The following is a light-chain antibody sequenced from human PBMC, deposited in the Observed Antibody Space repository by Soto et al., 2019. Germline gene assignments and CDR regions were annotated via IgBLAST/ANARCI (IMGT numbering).Light chain of an antibody. CDR3: QQSYNTPFT. J-gene: IGKJ3*01. CDR1: QSISIS. Sequence: DIQMTQSPSSLSAFVGDRVTITCRASQSISISLNWYQQTPGKAPKLLVYAASSLQGGVPSRFSGSGYGTDFTLTISRLQPEDFAIYYCQQSYNTPFTFGPGTKVNIK. V-gene: IGKV1-39*01. CDR2: AAS.